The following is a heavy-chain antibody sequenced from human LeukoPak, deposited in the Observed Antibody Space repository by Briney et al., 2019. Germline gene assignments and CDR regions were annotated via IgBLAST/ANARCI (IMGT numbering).Heavy chain of an antibody. CDR2: TYYKAKWYN. CDR3: AREGAIAVAALDY. V-gene: IGHV6-1*01. J-gene: IGHJ4*02. Sequence: SQTLSLTCAISGDSVSSNSAAWNWIRQSPWRGLEWLGRTYYKAKWYNDYAVSMTSRIIISPDTSKNQFSPHMNSVTPEDTAVYYCAREGAIAVAALDYWGQGTLVTVSS. D-gene: IGHD6-19*01. CDR1: GDSVSSNSAA.